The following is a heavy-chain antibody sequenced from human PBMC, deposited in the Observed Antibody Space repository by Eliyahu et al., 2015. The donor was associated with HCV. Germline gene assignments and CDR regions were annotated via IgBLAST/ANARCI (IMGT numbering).Heavy chain of an antibody. J-gene: IGHJ5*02. CDR3: ASGGGGIAVTGTGGWFDP. CDR1: GGXIXXYS. CDR2: IHYXGST. D-gene: IGHD6-19*01. Sequence: QVQLQESGPGLVKPSETLSLTCTVSGGXIXXYSWSWIRQPPGKGLEWIGYIHYXGSTNYNPSLKSRVTISVDTSKNQFSLNLTSVTAADTAMYYCASGGGGIAVTGTGGWFDPWGQGTLVTVSS. V-gene: IGHV4-59*01.